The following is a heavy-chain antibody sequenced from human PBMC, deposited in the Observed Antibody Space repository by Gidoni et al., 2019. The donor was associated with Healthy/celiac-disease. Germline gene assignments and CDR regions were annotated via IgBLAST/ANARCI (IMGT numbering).Heavy chain of an antibody. CDR1: ECTFSSYA. CDR3: AKGGLRFLEWLLDY. CDR2: ISGSGCST. J-gene: IGHJ4*02. V-gene: IGHV3-23*01. D-gene: IGHD3-3*01. Sequence: EVQLLDSGGGLVQPGGSRRLACAASECTFSSYAVSWVRQAPGKGLEWGEAISGSGCSTYYADSVKGRFTISIDNSKNTLYLQMNSLRAEDTAVYYCAKGGLRFLEWLLDYWGQGTLVTVSS.